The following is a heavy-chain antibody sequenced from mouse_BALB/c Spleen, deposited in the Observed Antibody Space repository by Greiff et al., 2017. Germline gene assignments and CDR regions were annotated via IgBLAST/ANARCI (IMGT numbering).Heavy chain of an antibody. Sequence: EVKVVESGGGLVQPGGSRKLSCAASGFTFSSFGMHWVRQAPEKGLEWVAYISSGSSTIYYADTVKGRFTISRDNPKNTLFLQMTSLRSEDTAMYYCAREGDGYYAWFAYWGQGTLVTVSA. D-gene: IGHD2-3*01. V-gene: IGHV5-17*02. CDR2: ISSGSSTI. CDR1: GFTFSSFG. CDR3: AREGDGYYAWFAY. J-gene: IGHJ3*01.